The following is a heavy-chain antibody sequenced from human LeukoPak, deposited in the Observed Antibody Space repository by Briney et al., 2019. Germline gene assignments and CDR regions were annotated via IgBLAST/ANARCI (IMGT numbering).Heavy chain of an antibody. CDR2: IYSGGST. D-gene: IGHD5-18*01. Sequence: GGSLRLSCAASGFTVSSNYMSWVRQAPGKGLEWVSVIYSGGSTNYADSVKGRFIISRDNSKSTLFLQMNSLRAEDTAVYYCARDKVGYTYGYVRAHYGMDVWGRGTTVIVSS. CDR1: GFTVSSNY. J-gene: IGHJ6*02. V-gene: IGHV3-66*01. CDR3: ARDKVGYTYGYVRAHYGMDV.